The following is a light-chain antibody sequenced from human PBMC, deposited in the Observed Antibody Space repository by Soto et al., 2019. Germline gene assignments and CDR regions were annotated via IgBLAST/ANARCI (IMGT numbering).Light chain of an antibody. V-gene: IGKV3-11*01. CDR1: QDVERY. CDR3: QQRAHWPPIT. J-gene: IGKJ5*01. CDR2: DAY. Sequence: DTMLTQSPATLSLSPGDRATLSCRASQDVERYLAWYQQKPGQAPRLLIYDAYNRAPGIPARFSGSGSGTDFTLTIRSLEPEDFAIYYCQQRAHWPPITFGQGTRLEMK.